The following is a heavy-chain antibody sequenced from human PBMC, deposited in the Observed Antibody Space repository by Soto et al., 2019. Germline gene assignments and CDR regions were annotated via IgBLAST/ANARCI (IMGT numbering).Heavy chain of an antibody. D-gene: IGHD5-12*01. CDR3: AREAEDIVALDL. CDR2: IYYSGST. Sequence: PSETLSLTCTVSGGSISSYYWSWIRQPPGKGLEWIGYIYYSGSTNYNPSLKSRVTISVDTSKNQFSLKLSSVTAADTAVYYCAREAEDIVALDLWVQGALDSLSS. CDR1: GGSISSYY. J-gene: IGHJ5*02. V-gene: IGHV4-59*01.